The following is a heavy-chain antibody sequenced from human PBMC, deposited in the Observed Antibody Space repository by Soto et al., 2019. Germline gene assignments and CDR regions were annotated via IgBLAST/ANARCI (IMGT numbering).Heavy chain of an antibody. D-gene: IGHD4-4*01. J-gene: IGHJ6*02. CDR1: GGTFSSYA. V-gene: IGHV1-69*13. CDR3: ASNSVEMATITSYYYYGMDV. Sequence: SVKVSCKASGGTFSSYAISWVRQAPGQGLEWMGGIIPIFGTANYAQKFQGRVTITADESTSTAYTELSSLRSEDTAVYYCASNSVEMATITSYYYYGMDVWGQGTTVTVSS. CDR2: IIPIFGTA.